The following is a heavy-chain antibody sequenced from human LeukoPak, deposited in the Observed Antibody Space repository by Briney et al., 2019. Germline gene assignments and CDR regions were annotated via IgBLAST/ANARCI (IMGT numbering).Heavy chain of an antibody. V-gene: IGHV1-2*02. CDR3: ARVPLYSRGWYDNFDY. J-gene: IGHJ4*02. CDR2: INPNSGGT. CDR1: GYTFSGYY. D-gene: IGHD6-19*01. Sequence: ASVKVSCKASGYTFSGYYMHWVRQAPGQGLEWMGWINPNSGGTNYAQKFQGRVTMTRDTSISTAYMELSRLRSDDTAVYYCARVPLYSRGWYDNFDYWGQGTLVTVSS.